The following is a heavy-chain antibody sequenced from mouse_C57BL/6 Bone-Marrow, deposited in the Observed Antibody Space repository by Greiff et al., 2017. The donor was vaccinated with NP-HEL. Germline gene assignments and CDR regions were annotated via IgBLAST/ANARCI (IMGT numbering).Heavy chain of an antibody. Sequence: VQLQQPGAELVRPGSSVKLSCKASGYTFTSYWMHWVKQRPIQGLEWIGNIDPSDSDTHYNQKFKDKATLTVDKSSSTAYMQLSSLTSEASAVYYSASRRDYVPFAYWGQGTLVTVSA. V-gene: IGHV1-52*01. CDR2: IDPSDSDT. D-gene: IGHD2-4*01. J-gene: IGHJ3*01. CDR1: GYTFTSYW. CDR3: ASRRDYVPFAY.